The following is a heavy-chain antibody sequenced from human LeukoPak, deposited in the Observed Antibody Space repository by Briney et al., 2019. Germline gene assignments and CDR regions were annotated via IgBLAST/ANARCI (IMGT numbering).Heavy chain of an antibody. CDR3: AKDELSGWYSYYYMDV. V-gene: IGHV3-74*01. Sequence: GGSLRLSCAASGFTFSSYWMHWVRQAPGKGLVWVSRINTDGSSTSYADSVKGRFTISRDNAKNTLYLQMNSLRAEDTAVYYCAKDELSGWYSYYYMDVWGKGTTVTVSS. CDR1: GFTFSSYW. J-gene: IGHJ6*03. CDR2: INTDGSST. D-gene: IGHD6-19*01.